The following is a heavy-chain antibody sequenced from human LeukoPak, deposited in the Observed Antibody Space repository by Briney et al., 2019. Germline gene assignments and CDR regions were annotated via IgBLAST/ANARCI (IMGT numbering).Heavy chain of an antibody. CDR2: IIPIFGTA. CDR3: ARARSSSWYEWGYFDY. J-gene: IGHJ4*02. CDR1: GGTFSSYA. D-gene: IGHD6-13*01. Sequence: SVKASCKASGGTFSSYAISWVRQAPGQGLEWMGGIIPIFGTANYAQKFQGRVTITADESTSTAYMELSSLRSEDTAVYYCARARSSSWYEWGYFDYWGQGTLVTVSS. V-gene: IGHV1-69*13.